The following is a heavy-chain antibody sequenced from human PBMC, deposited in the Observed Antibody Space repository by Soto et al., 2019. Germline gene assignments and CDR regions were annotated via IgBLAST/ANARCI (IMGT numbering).Heavy chain of an antibody. J-gene: IGHJ4*02. CDR3: ARESPSSQWLPTRYFDY. Sequence: EVQLVESGGDLVQPGGSLRLSCAASRFTFSDYSMNWVRRAPGKGLEWVSYISGGGETIYYADSVRGRFTISRDNAKNSLFLQMNSLRDEDTAVYYCARESPSSQWLPTRYFDYWGQGTLVTVSS. V-gene: IGHV3-48*02. D-gene: IGHD6-19*01. CDR2: ISGGGETI. CDR1: RFTFSDYS.